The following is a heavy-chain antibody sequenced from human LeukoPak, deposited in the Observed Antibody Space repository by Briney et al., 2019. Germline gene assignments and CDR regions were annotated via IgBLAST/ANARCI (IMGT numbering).Heavy chain of an antibody. CDR2: MNPNSGNT. J-gene: IGHJ6*03. Sequence: GASVKVSCKASGYTFTSYDINWVRQATGQGLEWMGWMNPNSGNTGYAQKFQGRVTMTRNTSISTAYMELSSLRSEDTAVYYCARSGSGSYSYYYYYMDVWGKGTTVTASS. CDR3: ARSGSGSYSYYYYYMDV. D-gene: IGHD1-26*01. V-gene: IGHV1-8*01. CDR1: GYTFTSYD.